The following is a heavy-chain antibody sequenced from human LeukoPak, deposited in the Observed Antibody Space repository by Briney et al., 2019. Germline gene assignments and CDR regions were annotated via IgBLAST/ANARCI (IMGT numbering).Heavy chain of an antibody. V-gene: IGHV3-7*01. J-gene: IGHJ4*02. CDR2: IKQDGSDK. Sequence: GGSLRLSCAASEFTFSSYWMSWVRQAPGKGLEWVANIKQDGSDKYYVDSVKGRFTISRDNARNTLSLHMISLRAEDTAVYFCVRDGDAYNFDFWGQGVLVTVSS. CDR3: VRDGDAYNFDF. D-gene: IGHD5-24*01. CDR1: EFTFSSYW.